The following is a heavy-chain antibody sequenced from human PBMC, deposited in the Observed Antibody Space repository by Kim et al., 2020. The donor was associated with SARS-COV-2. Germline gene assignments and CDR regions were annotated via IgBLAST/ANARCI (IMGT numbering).Heavy chain of an antibody. Sequence: GGSLRLSCGGSGFTFSSYAMSWVRQAPGKGLEWVSGITGSGGATYYAESVKGRFTVSRDNPKNTVYLQVNSLTAEDTAVYYCAKPSTTISVGTAFDSWGQGTLVTVSS. CDR3: AKPSTTISVGTAFDS. V-gene: IGHV3-23*01. CDR1: GFTFSSYA. D-gene: IGHD1-26*01. CDR2: ITGSGGAT. J-gene: IGHJ4*02.